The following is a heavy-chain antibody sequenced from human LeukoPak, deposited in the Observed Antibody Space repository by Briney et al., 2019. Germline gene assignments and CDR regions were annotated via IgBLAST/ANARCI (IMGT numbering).Heavy chain of an antibody. Sequence: PGRSLRLSCAASGFTFSSYGMHWVRQAPGKGLEWVAVISYDGSNKYYADSVKGRFTISRDNSKNTLYLQMNSLRAEDTAVYYCAKDYYGGNTRSRHYYYGMDVWGQGTTVTVSS. J-gene: IGHJ6*02. CDR2: ISYDGSNK. V-gene: IGHV3-30*18. D-gene: IGHD4-23*01. CDR3: AKDYYGGNTRSRHYYYGMDV. CDR1: GFTFSSYG.